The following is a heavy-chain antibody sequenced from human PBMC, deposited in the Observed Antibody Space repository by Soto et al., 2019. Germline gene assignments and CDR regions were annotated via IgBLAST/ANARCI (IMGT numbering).Heavy chain of an antibody. CDR2: ISYDGSNK. V-gene: IGHV3-30-3*01. D-gene: IGHD3-16*01. Sequence: PGGSLRLSCEASVFTFSSYVMHWVRQAPGKGLEWVALISYDGSNKYYADSVKGRFTISRDNSKKTLYLQMNSLRTADTSVYSCAREPAREITYYYYGIDVWGQGTSVIVSS. CDR1: VFTFSSYV. CDR3: AREPAREITYYYYGIDV. J-gene: IGHJ6*02.